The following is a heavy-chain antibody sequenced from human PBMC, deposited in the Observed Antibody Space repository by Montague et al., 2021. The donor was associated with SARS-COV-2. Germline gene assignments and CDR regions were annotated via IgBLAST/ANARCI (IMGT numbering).Heavy chain of an antibody. D-gene: IGHD3-3*01. J-gene: IGHJ5*02. CDR1: GGSISSSDYY. CDR3: ARHGDRAEGRLSWFDP. Sequence: SETLSLTCTVSGGSISSSDYYWGWIRQPPGKGLEWIGSVYFSGLTCYNPSLKSRVTIPVDTSKNQLSLKLSSATAADTAVYYSARHGDRAEGRLSWFDPWGQGTLVTVSS. V-gene: IGHV4-39*01. CDR2: VYFSGLT.